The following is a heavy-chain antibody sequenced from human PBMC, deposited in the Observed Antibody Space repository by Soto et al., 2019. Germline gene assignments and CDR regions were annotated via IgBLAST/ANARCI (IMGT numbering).Heavy chain of an antibody. D-gene: IGHD5-12*01. J-gene: IGHJ3*02. CDR2: IIPIFGTA. Sequence: ASVKVSCKASGGTFSSYAISWVRQAPGQGLEWMGGIIPIFGTANYAQKFQGRVTITADESTSTAYMELSSLRSEDTAVYYCVCKWLRNEIHGAFDIWGQGTMVTVSS. CDR1: GGTFSSYA. CDR3: VCKWLRNEIHGAFDI. V-gene: IGHV1-69*13.